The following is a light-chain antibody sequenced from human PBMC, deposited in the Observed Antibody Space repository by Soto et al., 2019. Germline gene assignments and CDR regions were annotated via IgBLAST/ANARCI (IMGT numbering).Light chain of an antibody. CDR2: RAS. J-gene: IGKJ4*01. CDR1: QSISTY. V-gene: IGKV1-39*01. CDR3: QQGYSIHALT. Sequence: DIQMTQSPSSLSASVGDRVTISCRASQSISTYLNWYQQKPGTAPKLLIYRASSVKSGVPPRFSGSGSGREFTLTITYLQPEDFATYYCQQGYSIHALTFGGGTKV.